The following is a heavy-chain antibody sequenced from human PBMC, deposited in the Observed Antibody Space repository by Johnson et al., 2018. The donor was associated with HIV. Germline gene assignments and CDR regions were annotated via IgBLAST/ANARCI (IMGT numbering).Heavy chain of an antibody. CDR2: IGTAGDT. Sequence: EVQLVESGGGVVRPGGSLRLSCAASGFTFSSYDMHWVRQATGKGLEWVSAIGTAGDTYYPGSVKGRFTISRYNAKNSLYLQMNSLRAEDTAVYYCARDGYSSGWYGNDAFDIWGQGTMVTVSS. CDR1: GFTFSSYD. J-gene: IGHJ3*02. CDR3: ARDGYSSGWYGNDAFDI. D-gene: IGHD6-19*01. V-gene: IGHV3-13*01.